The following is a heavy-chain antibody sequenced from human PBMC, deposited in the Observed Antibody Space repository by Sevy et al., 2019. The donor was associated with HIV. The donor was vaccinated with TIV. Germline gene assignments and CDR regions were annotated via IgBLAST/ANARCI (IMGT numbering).Heavy chain of an antibody. CDR2: ISYDGSNK. CDR1: GFTFSSYA. Sequence: GGSLRLSCAASGFTFSSYAMHWVRQAPGKGLEWVAVISYDGSNKYYADSVKGRFTISRDNSKNTLYLQMNSLRAEDTAVYCCARDCDSGSYEVQFDYWGQGTLVTVSS. J-gene: IGHJ4*02. D-gene: IGHD1-26*01. CDR3: ARDCDSGSYEVQFDY. V-gene: IGHV3-30-3*01.